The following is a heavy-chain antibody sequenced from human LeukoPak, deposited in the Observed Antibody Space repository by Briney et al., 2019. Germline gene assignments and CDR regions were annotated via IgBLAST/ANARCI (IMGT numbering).Heavy chain of an antibody. J-gene: IGHJ4*02. CDR2: INPNSGGT. CDR3: ARADCSSTSCYLSFDY. V-gene: IGHV1-2*06. D-gene: IGHD2-2*01. Sequence: ASVNVSCKASGYTFTGYYMHWVRQAPGQGLEWMGRINPNSGGTNYAQKFQGRVTMTRDTSISTAYMELSRLRSDDTAVYYCARADCSSTSCYLSFDYWGQGTMVTVSS. CDR1: GYTFTGYY.